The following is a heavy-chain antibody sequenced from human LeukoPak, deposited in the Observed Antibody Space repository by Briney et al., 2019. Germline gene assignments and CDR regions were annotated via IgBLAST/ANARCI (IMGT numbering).Heavy chain of an antibody. Sequence: GGFLRLSCAASGFTFSSYSMNWVRQAPRKGLEWVSSISSSSSYIYSADSVKGRFTISRDNAKNSLYLQMNSLRAEDTAVYYCARGDRGSSTSCYIDYWGQGTLVTVSS. CDR3: ARGDRGSSTSCYIDY. J-gene: IGHJ4*02. CDR1: GFTFSSYS. D-gene: IGHD2-2*01. V-gene: IGHV3-21*06. CDR2: ISSSSSYI.